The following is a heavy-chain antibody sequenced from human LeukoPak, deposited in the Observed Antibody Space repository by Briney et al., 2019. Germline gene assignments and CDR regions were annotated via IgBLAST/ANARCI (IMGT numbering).Heavy chain of an antibody. CDR2: IGTAGDT. D-gene: IGHD6-6*01. V-gene: IGHV3-13*01. CDR3: ARGFPIAARRVADY. J-gene: IGHJ4*02. CDR1: GFTFSSYD. Sequence: PGGSLRLSCAASGFTFSSYDMHWVRQTTGKGLEWVSAIGTAGDTYYPDSVKGRFTISRENAKNSLYLQMNSLRAGDTAVYYCARGFPIAARRVADYWGQGTLVTVSS.